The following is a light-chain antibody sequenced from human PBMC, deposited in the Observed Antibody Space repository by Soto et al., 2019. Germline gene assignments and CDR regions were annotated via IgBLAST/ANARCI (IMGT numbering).Light chain of an antibody. CDR3: QQRNKWPLT. J-gene: IGKJ4*01. Sequence: EIVLTQSPATLSLSPGERATLSCRASQSVGSSLAWYQQRPGQGPRLLIHDASNRATGIPARFSGSGSGTDLTITISSLEPDDVEVYACQQRNKWPLTFGGGTKVDI. V-gene: IGKV3-11*01. CDR1: QSVGSS. CDR2: DAS.